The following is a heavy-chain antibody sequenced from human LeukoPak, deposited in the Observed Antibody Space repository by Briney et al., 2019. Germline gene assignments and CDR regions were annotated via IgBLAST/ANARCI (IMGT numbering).Heavy chain of an antibody. J-gene: IGHJ4*02. CDR3: ARDGSGWYYHY. V-gene: IGHV3-30*02. Sequence: GGSLRLSCAASGFTFSTYGMHWVRQAPGKGLEWVAFIRYDGGNKRYADSVKGRFTISRDNSKNTLYVQMNSLRAEDTAVYYCARDGSGWYYHYWGQGTLVTVSS. D-gene: IGHD6-19*01. CDR1: GFTFSTYG. CDR2: IRYDGGNK.